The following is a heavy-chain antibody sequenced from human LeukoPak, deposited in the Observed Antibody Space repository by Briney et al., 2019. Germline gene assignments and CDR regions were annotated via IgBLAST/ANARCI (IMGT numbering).Heavy chain of an antibody. D-gene: IGHD2-2*01. CDR1: GFTFSSYG. Sequence: GGSLRLSCAASGFTFSSYGMHWVRQAPGKGLEWVGVIWYDGSNKYYADSVKGRSTISRDNSKNTLYLQMNSLRAEDTAVYYCAKTRNYCSSTRCYSPYYYYGMDVWGQGTTVTVSS. J-gene: IGHJ6*02. CDR3: AKTRNYCSSTRCYSPYYYYGMDV. V-gene: IGHV3-33*06. CDR2: IWYDGSNK.